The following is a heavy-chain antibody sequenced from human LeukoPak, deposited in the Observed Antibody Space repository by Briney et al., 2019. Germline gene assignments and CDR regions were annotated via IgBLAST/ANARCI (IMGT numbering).Heavy chain of an antibody. CDR2: ISGSGSTI. CDR1: GFTYSHYG. J-gene: IGHJ6*03. D-gene: IGHD1-14*01. Sequence: GGSLRLSCVASGFTYSHYGMNWVRQAPGKGLEWVSAISGSGSTIYYADSVKGRFTISRDNAKNSLYLQMNSLRAEDTAVYYCARTYKNYMDVWGKGTTVTVSS. CDR3: ARTYKNYMDV. V-gene: IGHV3-48*04.